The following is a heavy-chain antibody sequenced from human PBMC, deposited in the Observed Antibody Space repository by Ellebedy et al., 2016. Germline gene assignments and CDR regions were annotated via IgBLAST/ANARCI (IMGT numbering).Heavy chain of an antibody. CDR2: ISYDGSNK. J-gene: IGHJ3*02. CDR1: GFTFSSYG. CDR3: AKDRIKDSGSYWADAFDI. D-gene: IGHD1-26*01. V-gene: IGHV3-30*18. Sequence: GESLKISCAASGFTFSSYGMHWVRQAPGKGLEWVAVISYDGSNKYYADSVKGRFTISRDNSKNTLYLQMNSLRAEDTAVYYCAKDRIKDSGSYWADAFDIWGQGTMVTVSS.